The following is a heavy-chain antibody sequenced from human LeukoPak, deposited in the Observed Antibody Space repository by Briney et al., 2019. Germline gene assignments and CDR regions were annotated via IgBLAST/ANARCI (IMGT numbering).Heavy chain of an antibody. CDR1: GFTFSSYW. Sequence: PGGSLRLSCGASGFTFSSYWMSWVRQAPGKGLEWVANIKQDGSEKYYVDSVKGRFTISRDNAKNSLYLQMNSLRAEDTAVYYCARQWLALPFDYWGQGTLVTVSS. CDR2: IKQDGSEK. D-gene: IGHD6-19*01. CDR3: ARQWLALPFDY. J-gene: IGHJ4*02. V-gene: IGHV3-7*01.